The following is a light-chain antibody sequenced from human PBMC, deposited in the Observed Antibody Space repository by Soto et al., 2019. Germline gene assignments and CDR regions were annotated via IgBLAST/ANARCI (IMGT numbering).Light chain of an antibody. CDR3: CSYTSNTTL. Sequence: QSALTQPASVSGSPGQSITISCTATSSDVGGYNYVSWYQQHPGKAPKLMIYEVSNRPSGVSDRFSGFKSANTASLTISGLQAEDEADYYCCSYTSNTTLFGGGTQLTVL. V-gene: IGLV2-14*01. CDR2: EVS. J-gene: IGLJ3*02. CDR1: SSDVGGYNY.